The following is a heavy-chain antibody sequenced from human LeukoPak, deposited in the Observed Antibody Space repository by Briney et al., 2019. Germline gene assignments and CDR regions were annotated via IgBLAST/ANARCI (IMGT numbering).Heavy chain of an antibody. CDR3: AKDTYYYDSSGYEGPSFDY. D-gene: IGHD3-22*01. Sequence: GGSLRLSCAASGFTFDDYAMHWVRQAPGKCLEWVSLISGDGGSTYYADSVKGRFTISRDNSKNSLYLQMNSLRTEDTALYYCAKDTYYYDSSGYEGPSFDYWGQGTLVTVSS. J-gene: IGHJ4*02. V-gene: IGHV3-43*02. CDR2: ISGDGGST. CDR1: GFTFDDYA.